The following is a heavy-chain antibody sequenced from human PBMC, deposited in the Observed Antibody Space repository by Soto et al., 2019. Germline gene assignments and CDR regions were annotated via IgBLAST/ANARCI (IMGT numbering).Heavy chain of an antibody. CDR3: ARDKMVNIDNWFDL. J-gene: IGHJ5*02. CDR2: ISGYNGKT. D-gene: IGHD5-12*01. CDR1: GYSFTSYG. V-gene: IGHV1-18*01. Sequence: QVHLVQSGAEVKKPGASVQVSCKASGYSFTSYGISWVRPAAGQGLEWMAWISGYNGKTRFAPKYQGILTMTIDTSTSTAYMDLRSLRSDDAAMYYCARDKMVNIDNWFDLWGQGTRVTVSS.